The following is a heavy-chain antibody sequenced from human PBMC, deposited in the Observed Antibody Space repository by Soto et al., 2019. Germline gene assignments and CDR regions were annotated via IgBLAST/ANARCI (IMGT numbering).Heavy chain of an antibody. D-gene: IGHD3-10*01. Sequence: ASVKVSCKASGYTFTSYYMHWVRQAPGQGLEWMGIINPSGGSTSYAQKFQGRFTMTRDTSTSTVYMELSSLRSEDTAVYYCPRNDPTPGITMVRGSFDIWGQGTMVTVSS. CDR2: INPSGGST. J-gene: IGHJ3*02. CDR1: GYTFTSYY. V-gene: IGHV1-46*01. CDR3: PRNDPTPGITMVRGSFDI.